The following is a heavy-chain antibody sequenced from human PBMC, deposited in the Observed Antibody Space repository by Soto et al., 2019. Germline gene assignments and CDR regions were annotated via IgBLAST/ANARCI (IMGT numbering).Heavy chain of an antibody. D-gene: IGHD3-10*01. Sequence: QVQLVQSGAEVKKPGASVKVSCKASGYTFTSYAMHWVRQAPGQRLEWMGWINAGNGNTKYSQKCQGRVTITRDTSASTAYMELSSLRSEDTAVYYCARVRISGLGYGMDVWGQGTTVTVSS. CDR1: GYTFTSYA. CDR3: ARVRISGLGYGMDV. V-gene: IGHV1-3*01. J-gene: IGHJ6*02. CDR2: INAGNGNT.